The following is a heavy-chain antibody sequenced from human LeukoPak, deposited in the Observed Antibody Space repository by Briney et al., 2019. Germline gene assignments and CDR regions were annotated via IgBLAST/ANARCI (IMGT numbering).Heavy chain of an antibody. CDR3: ATGRRQWPFDY. J-gene: IGHJ4*02. Sequence: SQTLSLTCTVSGGSISSGGHSWSWIRQPPGKGLEWIGYIYYSGSTNYNPSLKSRVTISVDTPKNQFSLKLSSVTAADTAVYYCATGRRQWPFDYWGQGTLVTVSS. CDR2: IYYSGST. CDR1: GGSISSGGHS. V-gene: IGHV4-61*08. D-gene: IGHD6-19*01.